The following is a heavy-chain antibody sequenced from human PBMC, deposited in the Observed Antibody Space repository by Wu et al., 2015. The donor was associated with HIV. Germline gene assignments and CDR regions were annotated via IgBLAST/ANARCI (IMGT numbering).Heavy chain of an antibody. D-gene: IGHD3-22*01. CDR3: ARVYDSSGYLADPDY. V-gene: IGHV1-18*01. CDR2: ISGYNGNT. J-gene: IGHJ4*02. Sequence: QVQLVQSGVSEEAGLSEVSCKASVTPLPVMVSVGATVPGQGLEWMGWISGYNGNTDYAQKFQGRVTVTTDTSTNTAYMELRSLRSDDTAVYYCARVYDSSGYLADPDYWGQGTLVTVSS. CDR1: VTPLPVMV.